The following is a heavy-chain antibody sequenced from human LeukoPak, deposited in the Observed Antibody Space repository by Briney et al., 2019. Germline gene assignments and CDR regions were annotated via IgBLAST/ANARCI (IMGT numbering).Heavy chain of an antibody. CDR1: GYTFTGYY. CDR3: ASSSRYYYDSSGYYSDY. D-gene: IGHD3-22*01. V-gene: IGHV1-2*06. CDR2: INPNSGGT. J-gene: IGHJ4*01. Sequence: GASVKVSCKASGYTFTGYYMHWVRQAPGQGLEWMGRINPNSGGTNYAQKLQGRVTMTTDTSTSTAYMELRSLRSDDTAVYYCASSSRYYYDSSGYYSDYWGQGTLVTVSS.